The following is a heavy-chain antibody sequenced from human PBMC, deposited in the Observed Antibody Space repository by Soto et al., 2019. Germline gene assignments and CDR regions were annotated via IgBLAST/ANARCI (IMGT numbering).Heavy chain of an antibody. D-gene: IGHD6-19*01. CDR2: IYYSVST. V-gene: IGHV4-61*01. CDR1: GGSVSSGSYY. CDR3: ASYSSGWYDVIY. J-gene: IGHJ4*02. Sequence: QVQLQESGPGLVKPSETLSLTCTVSGGSVSSGSYYWSWIRQPPGKGLEWIGYIYYSVSTNYNPSLNGRVTTSVHTSKNQCSLKVSSVTAADTAVSSCASYSSGWYDVIYWGQGTLVTVSS.